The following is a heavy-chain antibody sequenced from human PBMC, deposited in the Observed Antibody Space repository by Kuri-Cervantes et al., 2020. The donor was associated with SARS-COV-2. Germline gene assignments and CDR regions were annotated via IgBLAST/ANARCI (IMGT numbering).Heavy chain of an antibody. Sequence: SGPTLVKPRQTLTLTCTFSGFSLNTSGVGVGWIRQPPEKALEWLALIFGDDDKRYGPSLKSRLTITKDTSKNQVVLAMTNMDPVDTGTYYGARNRQGIADDYWGQGTLVTVSS. CDR3: ARNRQGIADDY. CDR1: GFSLNTSGVG. D-gene: IGHD6-13*01. CDR2: IFGDDDK. V-gene: IGHV2-5*05. J-gene: IGHJ4*02.